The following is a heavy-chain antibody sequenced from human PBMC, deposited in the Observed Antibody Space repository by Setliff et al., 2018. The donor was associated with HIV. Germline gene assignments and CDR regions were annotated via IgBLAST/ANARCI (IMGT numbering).Heavy chain of an antibody. CDR3: AKPLTQWLVSPWHYAMDV. V-gene: IGHV3-21*01. D-gene: IGHD6-19*01. CDR1: GFSFSRYT. Sequence: PGGSLRLSCVASGFSFSRYTMMWVRQAPGKGLEWVSSITSNLNYRYADSVKGRFTISRDNTKNSLYLQMNSLRAEDTAVYYCAKPLTQWLVSPWHYAMDVWGQGSTVTVSS. CDR2: ITSNLNYR. J-gene: IGHJ6*02.